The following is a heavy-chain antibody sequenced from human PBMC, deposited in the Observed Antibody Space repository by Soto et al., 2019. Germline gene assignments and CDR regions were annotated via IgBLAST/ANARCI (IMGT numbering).Heavy chain of an antibody. Sequence: QVHLVQSGAEVKKPGASVKVSCKASGYSFTDYYMHWVRQAPGQGLEWMGWINTKTGGTNYAQRGQGRFTRTGDTSINTAYMELSRLRSDDTAVYYCARVGPTGWFDPWGQGTVVTVSS. J-gene: IGHJ5*02. CDR3: ARVGPTGWFDP. CDR1: GYSFTDYY. CDR2: INTKTGGT. V-gene: IGHV1-2*02.